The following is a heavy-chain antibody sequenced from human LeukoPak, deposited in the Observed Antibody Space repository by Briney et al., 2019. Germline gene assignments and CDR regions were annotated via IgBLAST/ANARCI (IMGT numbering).Heavy chain of an antibody. J-gene: IGHJ2*01. CDR1: GYTFSSYD. V-gene: IGHV1-8*01. Sequence: ASVTVSCKAAGYTFSSYDINWVRQAPGQGLEYMGWMNPSSGNTGYTQKFQGRITMTRDTSIGTAYMELSSLRSEDTALYYCTRMRGYTYGYWYLDLWGRGTLVTVSS. D-gene: IGHD5-18*01. CDR3: TRMRGYTYGYWYLDL. CDR2: MNPSSGNT.